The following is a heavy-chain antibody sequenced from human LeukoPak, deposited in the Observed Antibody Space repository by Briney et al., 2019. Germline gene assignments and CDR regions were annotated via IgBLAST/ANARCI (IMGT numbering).Heavy chain of an antibody. CDR3: ARLIWYGSGSYSYYFDY. CDR1: GGSISSSSYY. D-gene: IGHD3-10*01. CDR2: IYYDGST. V-gene: IGHV4-39*01. J-gene: IGHJ4*02. Sequence: SETLSLTCTVSGGSISSSSYYWGWIRQPPGKELEWIGSIYYDGSTYYNPSLKSRVTISVDTSKNQLPLKLGSVTAADTAVYYCARLIWYGSGSYSYYFDYWGQGTLVTVSP.